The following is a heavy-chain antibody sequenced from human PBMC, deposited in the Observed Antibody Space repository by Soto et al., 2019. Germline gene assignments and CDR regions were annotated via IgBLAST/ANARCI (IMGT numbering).Heavy chain of an antibody. J-gene: IGHJ5*02. Sequence: HPGGSLRLSWAASGFNFNTFAMSWIRQAPGKGLEWVSHISSSGDSRDYADSVRGRFTISRDNSKNVLFLQMNSLRADDTATYYCAKDPPSPWTADWVDPWGKGTLVTVSS. CDR3: AKDPPSPWTADWVDP. CDR2: ISSSGDSR. V-gene: IGHV3-23*01. D-gene: IGHD5-12*01. CDR1: GFNFNTFA.